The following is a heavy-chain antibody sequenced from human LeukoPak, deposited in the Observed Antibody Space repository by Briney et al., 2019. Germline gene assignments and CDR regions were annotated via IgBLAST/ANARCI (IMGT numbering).Heavy chain of an antibody. J-gene: IGHJ4*02. CDR3: ARGSLPSQNYYDSSGYYYEGDY. CDR1: GGSISNYY. Sequence: SETLSLTCTVSGGSISNYYWSWIRQPPGKGLEWIGYIYYSGSTNYNPSLKSRITISVDTSKNQVSLKLSSVTAADTAVYYCARGSLPSQNYYDSSGYYYEGDYWGQGTLVTVSS. D-gene: IGHD3-22*01. V-gene: IGHV4-59*01. CDR2: IYYSGST.